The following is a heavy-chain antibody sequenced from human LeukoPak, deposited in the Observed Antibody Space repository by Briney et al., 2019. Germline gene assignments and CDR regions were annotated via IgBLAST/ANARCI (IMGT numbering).Heavy chain of an antibody. CDR3: AKEMGDGYKVDC. J-gene: IGHJ4*02. CDR1: GFTFSSYA. D-gene: IGHD5-24*01. Sequence: PGGSLRLSCAASGFTFSSYAMRWVRQAPGKGLEWVSGISGSGGGTYYADSVKGRFTIFRDNSKNMLYLQMSSLRAEDTAVYYCAKEMGDGYKVDCWGQGTLVTVSS. CDR2: ISGSGGGT. V-gene: IGHV3-23*01.